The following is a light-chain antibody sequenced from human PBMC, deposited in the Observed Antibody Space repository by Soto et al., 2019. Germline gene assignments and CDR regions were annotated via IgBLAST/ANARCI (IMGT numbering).Light chain of an antibody. CDR2: DVT. CDR3: SSYTTSNTRQIV. Sequence: QSVLTQPASVSGSPGHSITISCTGTSSDVGGYNYVSWYQHHPGKAPKLIIYDVTSRPSGVSIRFSGSKSDNTASLTISGLQPEDEADYHCSSYTTSNTRQIVFGTGTKVTLL. CDR1: SSDVGGYNY. J-gene: IGLJ1*01. V-gene: IGLV2-14*03.